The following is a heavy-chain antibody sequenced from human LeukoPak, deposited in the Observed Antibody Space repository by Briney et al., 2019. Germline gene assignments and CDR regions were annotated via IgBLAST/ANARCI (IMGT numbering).Heavy chain of an antibody. D-gene: IGHD2-2*01. CDR3: ARESVQGYCSSTSCPCDY. V-gene: IGHV1-2*02. CDR2: INPNSGGT. CDR1: GYTFTGYY. J-gene: IGHJ4*02. Sequence: ASLKVSCKASGYTFTGYYIHWVRQVPGQGLEWMGWINPNSGGTKYAQKFQGRVTMTRDTSISTAYMELSRLRSDDTAVYYCARESVQGYCSSTSCPCDYWGQGTLVTVSS.